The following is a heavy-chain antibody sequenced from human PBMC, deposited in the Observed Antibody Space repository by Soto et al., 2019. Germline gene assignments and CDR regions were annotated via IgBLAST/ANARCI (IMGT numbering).Heavy chain of an antibody. V-gene: IGHV4-30-4*01. CDR2: IYYGGTS. D-gene: IGHD2-21*01. CDR3: ARLGAYCQSLAP. Sequence: PSETLSLTCTVSGGSISSGDYYWSWIRQPPGKGLEWIGYIYYGGTSSYNPSLKSRVTIALETSKSQISLRLTSVTAADTAVYYCARLGAYCQSLAPWGPGTLVTVSS. CDR1: GGSISSGDYY. J-gene: IGHJ5*02.